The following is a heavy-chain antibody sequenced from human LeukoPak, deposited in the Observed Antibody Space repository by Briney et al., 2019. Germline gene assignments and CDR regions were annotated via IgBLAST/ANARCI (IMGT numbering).Heavy chain of an antibody. V-gene: IGHV1-46*01. CDR3: ARDQEAFDY. CDR2: IYPSDGST. J-gene: IGHJ4*02. CDR1: GYSFTSNY. Sequence: ASVKVSCKASGYSFTSNYIHWVRQAPGQGLEWMGMIYPSDGSTSYAQKFQGRVTVTRDTSTSTVHMELSGLRSEDTAVYYCARDQEAFDYWGQGTLVTVSS.